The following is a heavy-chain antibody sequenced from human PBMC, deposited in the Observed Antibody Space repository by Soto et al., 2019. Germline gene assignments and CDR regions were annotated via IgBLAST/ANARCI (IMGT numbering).Heavy chain of an antibody. V-gene: IGHV1-69*12. D-gene: IGHD3-22*01. CDR1: GGSLSNYG. CDR3: ARGDATKIVVTTYYAMDV. Sequence: QVQLVQSGAEVKKPGSSVTVSCKASGGSLSNYGISWVRQAPGQGLEWMGAIIPVFGTPNYAQKFQDRVTITADESTTTVYMEVRSLTSEDTAVYYCARGDATKIVVTTYYAMDVWGQRTTVTVSS. J-gene: IGHJ6*02. CDR2: IIPVFGTP.